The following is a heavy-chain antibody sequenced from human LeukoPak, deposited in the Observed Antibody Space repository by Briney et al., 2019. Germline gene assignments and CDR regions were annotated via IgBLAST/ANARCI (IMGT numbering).Heavy chain of an antibody. CDR2: IYTSGST. V-gene: IGHV4-4*07. CDR3: ARNGRLQSVDY. D-gene: IGHD5-24*01. J-gene: IGHJ4*02. CDR1: GGSISSYY. Sequence: SETLSLTCTVSGGSISSYYWSWIRQPAGKGLEWIGRIYTSGSTNYNPSLKSRVTFSVDTSNNQFSLKLSSVTAADTAVYYCARNGRLQSVDYWGPGTLVTVSS.